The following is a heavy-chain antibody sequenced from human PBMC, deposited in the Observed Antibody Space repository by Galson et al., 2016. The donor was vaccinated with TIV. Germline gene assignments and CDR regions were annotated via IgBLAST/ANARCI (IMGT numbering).Heavy chain of an antibody. V-gene: IGHV2-5*02. Sequence: PALVKPTQTLTPTCAFSGFPLSTSGEGVAWVRQPPGRALEWLALIYWDGDKRYSPSLKSRLTITKDTSKNQVVLTMATMDPLDTATYYCASRDIAVIPAAIVFDYWGQGTLVTVSS. D-gene: IGHD2-2*01. CDR2: IYWDGDK. CDR3: ASRDIAVIPAAIVFDY. CDR1: GFPLSTSGEG. J-gene: IGHJ4*02.